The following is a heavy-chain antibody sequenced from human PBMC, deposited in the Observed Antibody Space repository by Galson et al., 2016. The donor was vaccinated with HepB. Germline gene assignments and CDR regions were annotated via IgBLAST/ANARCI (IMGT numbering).Heavy chain of an antibody. CDR3: AKDAHSGYVLNRFDY. CDR1: GFTFSSYG. D-gene: IGHD5-12*01. V-gene: IGHV3-30*18. Sequence: SLRLSCAASGFTFSSYGMHWVRQAPGKGLEWVALISYDGSSKYYADSVKGRFTISRDLSKNTLYLQMNSLKAEDTAVYHCAKDAHSGYVLNRFDYWGQGTLVTVSS. J-gene: IGHJ4*02. CDR2: ISYDGSSK.